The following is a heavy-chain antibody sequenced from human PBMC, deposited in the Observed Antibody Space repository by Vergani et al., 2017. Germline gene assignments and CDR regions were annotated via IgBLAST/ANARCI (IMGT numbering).Heavy chain of an antibody. CDR1: GYIFTNYW. D-gene: IGHD3-22*01. V-gene: IGHV5-51*01. CDR2: IHPADSDT. J-gene: IGHJ4*02. CDR3: ARLXGRDSSGSKYFDY. Sequence: EVQLVQSGAEVKNPGESLKISCQISGYIFTNYWIGWVRQMPGKGLEWMGIIHPADSDTRYSPSFQGQVPISVDKSISTAYLQRSSLRASDSAMYYCARLXGRDSSGSKYFDYWGQGTLVTVSS.